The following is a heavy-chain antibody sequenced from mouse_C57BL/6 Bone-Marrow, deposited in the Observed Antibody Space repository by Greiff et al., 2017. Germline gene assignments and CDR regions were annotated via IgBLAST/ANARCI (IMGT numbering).Heavy chain of an antibody. CDR3: SRQVTTVLATKYFDV. V-gene: IGHV5-9*01. CDR1: GFTFSSYT. D-gene: IGHD1-1*01. CDR2: ISGGGGNT. Sequence: DVMLVASGGGLVKPGGFLKLSCAASGFTFSSYTMSWVRQTQEKRLQWVAAISGGGGNTYYPDSVKGRFPISRDNDKTILYLQMSSLRSEDTALYYCSRQVTTVLATKYFDVWGTGPTVTVSS. J-gene: IGHJ1*03.